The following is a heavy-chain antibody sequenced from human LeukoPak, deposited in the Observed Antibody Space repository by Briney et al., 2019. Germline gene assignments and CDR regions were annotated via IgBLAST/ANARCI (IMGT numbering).Heavy chain of an antibody. CDR1: GFTFNSFG. V-gene: IGHV3-30*12. CDR2: IYYDGSNN. D-gene: IGHD3-22*01. Sequence: GGSLRLSCAASGFTFNSFGIHWVRQAPGKGLEWVAVIYYDGSNNFYSDSVKGRFTISRDNSKNTVFLQMSSLRAEDTAVYYCARDHHPGYHDSHGFTWLDPWGQGTLVSVSS. CDR3: ARDHHPGYHDSHGFTWLDP. J-gene: IGHJ5*02.